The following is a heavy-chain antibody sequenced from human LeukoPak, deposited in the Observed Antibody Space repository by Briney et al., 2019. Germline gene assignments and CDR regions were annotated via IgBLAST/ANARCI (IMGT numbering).Heavy chain of an antibody. J-gene: IGHJ4*02. D-gene: IGHD5-24*01. CDR2: IKQDGSEK. Sequence: GGPLRLSCVASGFTFSGYWMSWVRQAPGKGLEWVADIKQDGSEKYYVDSVKGRFTISRDNAKNSLYLQMNSLRAEDTAVYSCARDIRDGASYYFDYWGQGTLVTVSS. CDR1: GFTFSGYW. CDR3: ARDIRDGASYYFDY. V-gene: IGHV3-7*01.